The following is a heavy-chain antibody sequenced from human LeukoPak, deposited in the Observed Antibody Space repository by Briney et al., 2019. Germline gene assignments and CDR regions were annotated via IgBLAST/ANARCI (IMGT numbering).Heavy chain of an antibody. V-gene: IGHV3-48*03. Sequence: GGSLRLSCAASGFTFSSYEMNWVRQAPGKGLEWVSYISSSGSTIYYADSVKGRFTISRDNAKNSLYLQMNSLRAEDTAVYYCARGEGTENFDYWGQGTLVTVSS. CDR3: ARGEGTENFDY. J-gene: IGHJ4*02. D-gene: IGHD1-14*01. CDR2: ISSSGSTI. CDR1: GFTFSSYE.